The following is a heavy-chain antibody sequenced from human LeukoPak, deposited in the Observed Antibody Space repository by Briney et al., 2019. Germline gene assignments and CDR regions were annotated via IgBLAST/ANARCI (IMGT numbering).Heavy chain of an antibody. J-gene: IGHJ4*02. D-gene: IGHD4-11*01. CDR2: INHSGST. Sequence: SETLSLTCAVYGGSFSGYYWSWIRQPPGKGLEWIGEINHSGSTNYNPSLKSRVTISVDTSKNQFSLKRSSVTAADTAVYYCAREGYSNYADYWGQGTLVTVSS. CDR1: GGSFSGYY. CDR3: AREGYSNYADY. V-gene: IGHV4-34*01.